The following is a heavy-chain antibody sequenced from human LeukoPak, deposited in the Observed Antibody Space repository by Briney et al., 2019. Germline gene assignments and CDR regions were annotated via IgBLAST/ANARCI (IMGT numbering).Heavy chain of an antibody. CDR3: ARDSSSWYYFDY. D-gene: IGHD6-13*01. Sequence: SVKVSRKASGGTFSSYGISWVRQAPGQGLEWMGGIIPIFGTANYAQKFQGRVTITADESTSTAYMELSSLRSEDTAVYYCARDSSSWYYFDYWGQGTLVTVSS. J-gene: IGHJ4*02. CDR2: IIPIFGTA. V-gene: IGHV1-69*01. CDR1: GGTFSSYG.